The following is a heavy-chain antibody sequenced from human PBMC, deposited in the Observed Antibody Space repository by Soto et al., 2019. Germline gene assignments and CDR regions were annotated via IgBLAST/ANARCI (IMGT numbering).Heavy chain of an antibody. CDR3: ARNYDSSGYLDYFDY. V-gene: IGHV3-30-3*01. J-gene: IGHJ4*02. D-gene: IGHD3-22*01. Sequence: GGSLRLSCAASGFTFSSYAMHWVRQAPGKGLEWVAVISYDGSNKYYADSVKGRFIISRDNSKNTLYLQMNSLRAEDTAVYYCARNYDSSGYLDYFDYWGQGTLVTVSS. CDR1: GFTFSSYA. CDR2: ISYDGSNK.